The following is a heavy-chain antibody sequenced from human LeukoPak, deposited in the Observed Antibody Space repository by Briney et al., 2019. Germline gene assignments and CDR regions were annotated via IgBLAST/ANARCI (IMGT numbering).Heavy chain of an antibody. J-gene: IGHJ4*02. CDR2: ISYDGSNK. CDR3: AREGRAAAEGDY. CDR1: GFTFSSYA. D-gene: IGHD6-13*01. Sequence: PGRSLRLSCAASGFTFSSYAMHWVRQAPGKGLEWVAVISYDGSNKYYADSVKGRFTISRDNSKNTLYLQMNSLRAEDTAVYYCAREGRAAAEGDYWSQGTLVTVSS. V-gene: IGHV3-30-3*01.